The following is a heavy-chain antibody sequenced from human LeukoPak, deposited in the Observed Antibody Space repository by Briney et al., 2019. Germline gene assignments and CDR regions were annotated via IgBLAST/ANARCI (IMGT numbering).Heavy chain of an antibody. CDR2: INQDGSEK. J-gene: IGHJ4*02. V-gene: IGHV3-7*01. D-gene: IGHD6-19*01. CDR1: GFTFSTYW. Sequence: PGGSLRLSCAASGFTFSTYWMSWLRQAPGKGLEWVANINQDGSEKYYVDSVKGRFTISRDNAQNSLFLQMNSLTAGDTAVYFCARDGSGWSAYWGQGTLVSVSS. CDR3: ARDGSGWSAY.